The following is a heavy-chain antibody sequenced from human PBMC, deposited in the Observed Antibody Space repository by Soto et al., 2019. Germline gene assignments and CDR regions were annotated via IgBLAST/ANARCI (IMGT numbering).Heavy chain of an antibody. Sequence: EVQLLESGGGLVQPGGSLTLSCAASGFTFSTYAMGWVRQAPGKGLEWVSTIQGRDDTTFYADSVRGRFTISRDNSKNTMSLQMNTLRGDDTAVYYCAKEIDPRCCYGVDYWGQGALVTVSS. CDR3: AKEIDPRCCYGVDY. V-gene: IGHV3-23*01. CDR2: IQGRDDTT. D-gene: IGHD2-2*01. CDR1: GFTFSTYA. J-gene: IGHJ4*02.